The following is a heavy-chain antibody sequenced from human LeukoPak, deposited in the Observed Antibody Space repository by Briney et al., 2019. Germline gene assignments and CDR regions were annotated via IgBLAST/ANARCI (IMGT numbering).Heavy chain of an antibody. V-gene: IGHV3-73*01. CDR1: GFTLSGSA. CDR2: IRSKANSFAT. Sequence: PGGSLRLSCAASGFTLSGSALHWVRQASGKGLEWVGRIRSKANSFATAYAASVKGRFTISRDDSKNTAYLQMNSLKTEDTAVYYCTSIYGDHYANFDYWGQGTLVTVSS. CDR3: TSIYGDHYANFDY. D-gene: IGHD4-17*01. J-gene: IGHJ4*02.